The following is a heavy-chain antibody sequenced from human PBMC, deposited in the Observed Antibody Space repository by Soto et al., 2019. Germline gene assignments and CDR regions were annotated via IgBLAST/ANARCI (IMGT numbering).Heavy chain of an antibody. Sequence: SVKVSCKASGVTFSSYAISWVRQAPGRGLEWMGGIIPIFGTANYAQKFQGRVTITADKSTSTAYMELSSLRSEDTAVYYCARESYDSSGYYYNMDVWGQGTTVTVSS. CDR1: GVTFSSYA. D-gene: IGHD3-22*01. J-gene: IGHJ6*02. CDR3: ARESYDSSGYYYNMDV. V-gene: IGHV1-69*06. CDR2: IIPIFGTA.